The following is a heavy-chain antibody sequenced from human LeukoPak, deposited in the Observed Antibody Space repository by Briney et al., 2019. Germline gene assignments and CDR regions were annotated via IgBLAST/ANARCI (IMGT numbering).Heavy chain of an antibody. Sequence: ASVTVSCKASGYTFTSYYMHWVRQAPGQGLEWMGIINPSSGSTSYAQKFRGRVTMTRNTSISTAYMELSSLRSEDTAVYYCARVPLAGFWSDYYRNWFDPWGQGTLVTVSS. CDR2: INPSSGST. CDR1: GYTFTSYY. CDR3: ARVPLAGFWSDYYRNWFDP. V-gene: IGHV1-46*01. D-gene: IGHD3-3*01. J-gene: IGHJ5*02.